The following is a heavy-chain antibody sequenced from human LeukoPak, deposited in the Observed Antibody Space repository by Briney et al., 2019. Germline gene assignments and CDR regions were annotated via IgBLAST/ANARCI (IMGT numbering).Heavy chain of an antibody. D-gene: IGHD6-19*01. J-gene: IGHJ4*02. Sequence: ASVKVSCKVSGYSLTELPMNWVRQAPGKGLEWMGGFDPEDDETISAQKFQGRLTMTEDTSRDTAYMELNSLSSEDTAVYYCARVPPLNSSGWKYFFDYWGQGTLVTVSS. CDR2: FDPEDDET. V-gene: IGHV1-24*01. CDR1: GYSLTELP. CDR3: ARVPPLNSSGWKYFFDY.